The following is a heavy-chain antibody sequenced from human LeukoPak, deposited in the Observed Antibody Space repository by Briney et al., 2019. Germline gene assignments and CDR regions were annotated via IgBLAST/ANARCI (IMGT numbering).Heavy chain of an antibody. J-gene: IGHJ4*02. Sequence: GGSLRLSCAASGFTFSNYWMTWVRQAPGKGLEWVANIKQDGREKYYVDSVKGRFTISRDNAENSLYLQMNSLRADDTAVYYCATWGGLGDYWGQGTLVTVSS. D-gene: IGHD3-16*01. CDR1: GFTFSNYW. V-gene: IGHV3-7*01. CDR3: ATWGGLGDY. CDR2: IKQDGREK.